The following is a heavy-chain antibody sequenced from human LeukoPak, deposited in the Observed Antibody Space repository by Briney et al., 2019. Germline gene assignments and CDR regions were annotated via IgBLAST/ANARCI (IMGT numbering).Heavy chain of an antibody. D-gene: IGHD3-3*01. Sequence: ASVKVSCKASGYTFTSYDINWVRHATGQGLEWMGWMNPNSGNTGYAQKFQGRVTMTRNTSISTAYMELSSLSSEDTAVYYCARGPRITIFGVEYYYYYMDVWGKGTTVTVSS. CDR1: GYTFTSYD. V-gene: IGHV1-8*01. J-gene: IGHJ6*03. CDR3: ARGPRITIFGVEYYYYYMDV. CDR2: MNPNSGNT.